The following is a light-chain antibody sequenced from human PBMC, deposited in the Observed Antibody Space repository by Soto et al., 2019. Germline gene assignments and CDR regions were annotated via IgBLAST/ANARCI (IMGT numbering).Light chain of an antibody. J-gene: IGKJ5*01. CDR3: PQRQSWPPIT. CDR2: DAS. CDR1: LNVNSY. Sequence: ENVSAECPGAQALRPRGRATLSCRASLNVNSYLAWYQQKPGQAPRLLIYDASNRAAGIPARFSGSGSGTDFTLTISSLEPEDFAIHYCPQRQSWPPITLRQGTRLEIK. V-gene: IGKV3-11*01.